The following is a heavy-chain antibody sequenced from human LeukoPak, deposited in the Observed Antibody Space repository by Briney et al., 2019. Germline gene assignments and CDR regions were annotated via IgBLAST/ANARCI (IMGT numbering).Heavy chain of an antibody. CDR3: ACIVGATALDY. CDR1: GFTFSSYA. Sequence: GGSLRLSCVASGFTFSSYAMSWVRQAPGKGLEWVSAISGSGGSTYYVDSVKGRFTISRDNSKNTLYLQMNSLRAEDTAVYYCACIVGATALDYWGQGTLVTVSS. J-gene: IGHJ4*02. CDR2: ISGSGGST. D-gene: IGHD1-26*01. V-gene: IGHV3-23*01.